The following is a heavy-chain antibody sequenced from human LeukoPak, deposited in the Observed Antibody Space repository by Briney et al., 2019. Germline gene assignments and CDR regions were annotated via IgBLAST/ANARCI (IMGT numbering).Heavy chain of an antibody. CDR1: GSTFSSYE. V-gene: IGHV3-48*03. J-gene: IGHJ4*02. CDR3: ATLRPRQQLVVDH. CDR2: ITSSGSTM. D-gene: IGHD6-13*01. Sequence: GGSLRLSCAASGSTFSSYEMHWVRQAPGQGLEWVSYITSSGSTMYYADSVKGRFTISRDNAKNSLYLQMSSLRAEDTAVYYCATLRPRQQLVVDHWGQGTLVTVSS.